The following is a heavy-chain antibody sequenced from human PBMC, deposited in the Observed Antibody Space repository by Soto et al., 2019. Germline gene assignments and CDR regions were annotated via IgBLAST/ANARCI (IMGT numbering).Heavy chain of an antibody. V-gene: IGHV2-5*02. Sequence: QITLKESGPTLVKPTQTLTLTCTFSGFSLSTSGEGVGWIRQPPGKALEWLALIYWDDDKRYSPSLKSRLPITKAPTNNQVVFTCTNMDPVDTATYYCAYVGRYCSFTRSYDYWGQGALVTVSS. CDR1: GFSLSTSGEG. D-gene: IGHD2-2*01. CDR3: AYVGRYCSFTRSYDY. J-gene: IGHJ4*02. CDR2: IYWDDDK.